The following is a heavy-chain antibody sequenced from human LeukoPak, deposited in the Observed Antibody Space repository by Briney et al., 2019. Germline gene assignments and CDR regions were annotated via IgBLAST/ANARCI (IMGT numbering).Heavy chain of an antibody. V-gene: IGHV3-33*08. J-gene: IGHJ6*02. D-gene: IGHD1-26*01. CDR2: IWYDGNNK. Sequence: GGSLRLSCAASGFNFSSYWMTWVRQAPGKGLEWVAVIWYDGNNKYYADFVKGRFTISRDNSKNTLYLQMNSLRAEDTAVYNCARDRGSREDGMDVWGQGTTVTVSS. CDR1: GFNFSSYW. CDR3: ARDRGSREDGMDV.